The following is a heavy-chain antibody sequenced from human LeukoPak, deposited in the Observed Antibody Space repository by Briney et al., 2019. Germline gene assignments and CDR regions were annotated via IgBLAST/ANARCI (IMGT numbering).Heavy chain of an antibody. Sequence: ASVKVSCKASGYTLSGTGWYLYCLRQAPGQGLECMGWIHPNNGDTAYAQKFEGRVAMTRDTSISTAYMELRRLRPDDTGVYFCARDGPAQMVDLDYWGRGTLVTVSA. CDR1: GYTLSGTGWY. CDR3: ARDGPAQMVDLDY. CDR2: IHPNNGDT. V-gene: IGHV1-2*02. D-gene: IGHD3-10*01. J-gene: IGHJ4*02.